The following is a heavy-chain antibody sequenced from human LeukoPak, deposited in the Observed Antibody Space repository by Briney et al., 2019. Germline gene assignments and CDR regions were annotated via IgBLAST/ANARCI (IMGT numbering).Heavy chain of an antibody. CDR2: ISSRSSYI. CDR3: AREGRGYSAYDRRGAIDY. J-gene: IGHJ4*02. D-gene: IGHD5-12*01. V-gene: IGHV3-21*01. CDR1: GFTFSTYA. Sequence: GGSLRLSCAASGFTFSTYAMSWVRQAPGKGLEWVSSISSRSSYIYYADSVKGRFTISRDNAKNSLYLQMNSLRAEDTAVYYCAREGRGYSAYDRRGAIDYWGQGTLVIVSS.